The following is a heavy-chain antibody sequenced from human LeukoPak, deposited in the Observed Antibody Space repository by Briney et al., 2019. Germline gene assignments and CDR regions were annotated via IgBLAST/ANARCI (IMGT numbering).Heavy chain of an antibody. V-gene: IGHV3-66*01. CDR3: ASGLVIHYDY. Sequence: GGSLRLSCAASGFTFSSYWMSWVRQAPGKGLEWVSVIYSGGSTYYADSVKGRFTISRDNSKNTLYLQMNSLRAEDTAVYYCASGLVIHYDYWGQGTLVTVSS. J-gene: IGHJ4*02. CDR2: IYSGGST. D-gene: IGHD3/OR15-3a*01. CDR1: GFTFSSYW.